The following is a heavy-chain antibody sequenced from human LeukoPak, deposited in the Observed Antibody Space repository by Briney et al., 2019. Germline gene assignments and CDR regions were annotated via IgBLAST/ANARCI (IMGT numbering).Heavy chain of an antibody. CDR1: GFTVSSNY. V-gene: IGHV3-53*04. CDR3: ARPIVGASPRNAFDI. Sequence: PGGSLRLSCAASGFTVSSNYMSWVRQAPGKGLEWVSVIYSGGSTYYADSVKGRFTISRHNSKNTLYLQMNSLRAEDTAVYYCARPIVGASPRNAFDIWGQGTMVTVSS. J-gene: IGHJ3*02. D-gene: IGHD1-26*01. CDR2: IYSGGST.